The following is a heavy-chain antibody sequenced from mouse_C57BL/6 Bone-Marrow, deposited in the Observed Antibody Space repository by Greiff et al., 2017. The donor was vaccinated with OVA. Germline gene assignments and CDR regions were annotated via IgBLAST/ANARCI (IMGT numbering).Heavy chain of an antibody. D-gene: IGHD1-1*02. CDR1: GYTFTSYG. CDR3: ARGRYYGLDY. J-gene: IGHJ2*01. CDR2: IYPRSGNT. Sequence: QVQLKQSGAELARPGASVKLSCKASGYTFTSYGISWVKQRTGQGLEWIGEIYPRSGNTYYNEKFKGKATLTADKSSSTAYMELRSLTSEDSAVYFCARGRYYGLDYWGQGTTLTVSS. V-gene: IGHV1-81*01.